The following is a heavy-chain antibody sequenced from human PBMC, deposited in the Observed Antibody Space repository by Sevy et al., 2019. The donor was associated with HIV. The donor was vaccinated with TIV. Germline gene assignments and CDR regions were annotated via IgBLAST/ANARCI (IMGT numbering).Heavy chain of an antibody. CDR2: ISPFNGDT. Sequence: ASVKVSCEASGYTFTNYRIYWVRQAPGQGLAWMGWISPFNGDTNYVQKLQGRVTMITDTSTSTAYMELRSLRSDDTAVYYCARAYCSGGSCYSLAYWGQGTLVTVSS. D-gene: IGHD2-15*01. CDR3: ARAYCSGGSCYSLAY. CDR1: GYTFTNYR. J-gene: IGHJ4*02. V-gene: IGHV1-18*01.